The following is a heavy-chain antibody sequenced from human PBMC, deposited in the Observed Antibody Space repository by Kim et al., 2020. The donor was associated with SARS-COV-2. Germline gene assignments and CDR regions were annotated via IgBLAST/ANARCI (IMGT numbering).Heavy chain of an antibody. D-gene: IGHD3-22*01. Sequence: SVKVSCEASGGTFSSYAISWVRQAPGQGLEWMGGIIPIFGTANYAQKFQGRVTITADESTSTAYMELSSLRSEDTAVYYCARTYSYHSSGYYPDYWGQGTLVTVSS. V-gene: IGHV1-69*13. CDR2: IIPIFGTA. CDR3: ARTYSYHSSGYYPDY. J-gene: IGHJ4*02. CDR1: GGTFSSYA.